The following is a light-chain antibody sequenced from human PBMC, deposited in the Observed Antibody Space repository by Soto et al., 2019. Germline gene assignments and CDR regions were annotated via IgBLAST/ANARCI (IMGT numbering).Light chain of an antibody. CDR3: SSYAGSNNYV. CDR2: GVT. CDR1: SSDVGAYTY. Sequence: QSALTQPPSASGSPGQSVTISCTGTSSDVGAYTYVSWYQQHPGKAPKLMIYGVTERPSGVPDRFSGSKSGNTASLTVSGLQTEDEAYYYCSSYAGSNNYVFGTGTKLTGL. J-gene: IGLJ1*01. V-gene: IGLV2-8*01.